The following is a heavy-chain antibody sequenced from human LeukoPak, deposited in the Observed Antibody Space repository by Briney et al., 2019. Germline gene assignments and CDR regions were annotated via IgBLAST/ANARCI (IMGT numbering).Heavy chain of an antibody. CDR3: ARRILWFGESPFDY. CDR2: INHSGST. Sequence: SETLSLTCAVYGGSFSGYYWSWIRQPPGEGLEWIGEINHSGSTNYNPSLKSRVTISVDTSKNQFSLKLSSVTAADTAVYYCARRILWFGESPFDYWGQGTLVTVSS. D-gene: IGHD3-10*01. CDR1: GGSFSGYY. J-gene: IGHJ4*02. V-gene: IGHV4-34*01.